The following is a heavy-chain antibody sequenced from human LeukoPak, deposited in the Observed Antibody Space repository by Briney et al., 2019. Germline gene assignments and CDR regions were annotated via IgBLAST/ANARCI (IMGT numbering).Heavy chain of an antibody. D-gene: IGHD2-15*01. V-gene: IGHV1-8*01. CDR3: ARGYCSGGSCYSVYNWFDP. J-gene: IGHJ5*02. Sequence: GASVKVSCKASGYTFTSYDINWVRQATGQGLEWMGWMNPNSGNTGYAQKFQGRVTMTRNTSISTAYMGLSSLRSEDTAVYYCARGYCSGGSCYSVYNWFDPWGQGTLVTVSS. CDR1: GYTFTSYD. CDR2: MNPNSGNT.